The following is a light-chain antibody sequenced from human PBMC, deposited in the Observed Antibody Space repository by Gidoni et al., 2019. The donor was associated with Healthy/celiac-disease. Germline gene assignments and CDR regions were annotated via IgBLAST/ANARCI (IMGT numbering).Light chain of an antibody. CDR2: DAS. V-gene: IGKV3-11*01. Sequence: VFTPSPATLSLSPGERATLSCRASQSVSSSLAWYQQKPGQAPRPLIYDASNRTPGITARLSGSRSGTDFTLTISSLVPEDFAVYYCQQRSSWPPALTFGGGTKVEIK. CDR3: QQRSSWPPALT. J-gene: IGKJ4*01. CDR1: QSVSSS.